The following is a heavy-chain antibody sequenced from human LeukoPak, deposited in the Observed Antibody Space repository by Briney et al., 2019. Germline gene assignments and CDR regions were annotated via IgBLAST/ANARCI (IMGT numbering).Heavy chain of an antibody. D-gene: IGHD2-15*01. Sequence: PSETLSLTCTVSGGSISSSSYYWGWIRQPPGKGLEWIGRIYTSGSTNCNPSLKNRVTISVDTSKNQFSLKLSSVTAADTAVYYCARGWSLWGQGTLVTVSS. V-gene: IGHV4-39*07. CDR2: IYTSGST. J-gene: IGHJ4*02. CDR3: ARGWSL. CDR1: GGSISSSSYY.